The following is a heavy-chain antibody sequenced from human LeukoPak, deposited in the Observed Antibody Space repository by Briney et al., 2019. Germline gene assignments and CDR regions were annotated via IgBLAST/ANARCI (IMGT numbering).Heavy chain of an antibody. CDR1: GGSIRSSYYY. V-gene: IGHV4-61*05. CDR3: ARLAVAEPNWFDP. D-gene: IGHD6-19*01. Sequence: PSETLSLTCTVSGGSIRSSYYYWGWIRQPPGKGLEWIGYIYYSGSTNYNPSLKSRVTISVDTSKNQFSLKLSSVTAADTAVYYCARLAVAEPNWFDPWGQGTLVTVSS. J-gene: IGHJ5*02. CDR2: IYYSGST.